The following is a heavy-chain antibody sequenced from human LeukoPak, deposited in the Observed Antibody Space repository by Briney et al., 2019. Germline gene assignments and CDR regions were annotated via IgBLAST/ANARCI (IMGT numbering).Heavy chain of an antibody. D-gene: IGHD3-3*01. Sequence: GGSLRLSCAASGSTFSSYGMPWVRQAPGKGLEWVAVIWYDGSNKYYADSVKGRFTISRDKSKNTLYLQMNSLRAEDTAVYYCAKDVKIRFTNLFDPWGQGTLVTVSS. CDR2: IWYDGSNK. J-gene: IGHJ5*02. V-gene: IGHV3-30*02. CDR3: AKDVKIRFTNLFDP. CDR1: GSTFSSYG.